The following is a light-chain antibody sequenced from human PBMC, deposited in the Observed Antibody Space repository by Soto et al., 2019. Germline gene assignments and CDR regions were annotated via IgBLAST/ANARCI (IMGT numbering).Light chain of an antibody. J-gene: IGKJ2*01. CDR3: QQYNNWTPMYT. CDR2: GSS. CDR1: QSVSST. V-gene: IGKV3-15*01. Sequence: EIVMTQSPATLSVSPGERATLSCRASQSVSSTLACYQQKPGQAPMLLIYGSSTRATGIPARSSGSGSGTEFTLTISSLKSEDFAGSYWQQYNNWTPMYTFGQGTKLEIK.